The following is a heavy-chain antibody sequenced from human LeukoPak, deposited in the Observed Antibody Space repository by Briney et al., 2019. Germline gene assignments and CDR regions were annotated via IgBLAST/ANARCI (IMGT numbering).Heavy chain of an antibody. V-gene: IGHV6-1*01. CDR3: ARDPWGFSFEH. Sequence: SQTLSLTCAISGDRVSNNNAAWKWIRQSPSRGVQWLGRTYYRSKWYNDYAASVKSRITINPDTSKTQCPLQLNSVTPEETAVYYCARDPWGFSFEHWGQGTLVTVSS. J-gene: IGHJ4*02. CDR2: TYYRSKWYN. CDR1: GDRVSNNNAA. D-gene: IGHD7-27*01.